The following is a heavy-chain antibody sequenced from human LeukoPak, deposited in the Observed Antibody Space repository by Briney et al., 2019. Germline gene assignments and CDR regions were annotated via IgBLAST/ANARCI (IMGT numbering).Heavy chain of an antibody. CDR2: IYHSGST. D-gene: IGHD1-26*01. CDR1: GGSISSYY. Sequence: SETLSLTCTVSGGSISSYYWSWIRQPPGKGLEWIGEIYHSGSTNYNPSLKSRVTISVDKSKNQFSLKLSSVTAADTAVYYCATGGELHDYWGQGTLVTVSS. CDR3: ATGGELHDY. V-gene: IGHV4-34*01. J-gene: IGHJ4*02.